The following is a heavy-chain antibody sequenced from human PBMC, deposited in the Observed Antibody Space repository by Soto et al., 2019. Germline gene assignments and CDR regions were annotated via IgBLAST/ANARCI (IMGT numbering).Heavy chain of an antibody. V-gene: IGHV3-23*01. J-gene: IGHJ4*02. CDR1: GFTFSHYT. Sequence: GGSLRLSCAASGFTFSHYTMSWVRQLPGKGLEWVSGINGGNGPTYYADSVKGRFTISRDNSQNTLYLQINSLRVGDTAIYYCAKDKEPDSAWDVDYWGQGTLVTVSS. CDR2: INGGNGPT. D-gene: IGHD6-19*01. CDR3: AKDKEPDSAWDVDY.